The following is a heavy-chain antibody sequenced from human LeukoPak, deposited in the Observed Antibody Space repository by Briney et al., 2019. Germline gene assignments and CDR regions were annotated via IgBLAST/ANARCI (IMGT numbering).Heavy chain of an antibody. J-gene: IGHJ6*03. Sequence: SETLSLTCTVSGDSFSSSRYYWSWIRQPPGKGLEWIGEINHSGSTYYNPSLKSRVTISVDTSKNQFSLKLSSVTAADTAVYYCARLRVPAAGNYYMDVWGKGTTVTVSS. D-gene: IGHD2-2*01. CDR1: GDSFSSSRYY. V-gene: IGHV4-39*07. CDR3: ARLRVPAAGNYYMDV. CDR2: INHSGST.